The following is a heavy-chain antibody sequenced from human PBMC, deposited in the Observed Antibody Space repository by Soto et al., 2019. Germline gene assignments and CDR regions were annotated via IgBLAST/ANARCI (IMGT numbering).Heavy chain of an antibody. J-gene: IGHJ6*02. D-gene: IGHD6-13*01. Sequence: QVQLVQSGAEVKKPGSSVKVSCKASGGTFSSYAISWVRQAPGQGLEWMGGIIPIFGTANYAQKFQGRVTITADEYTHTDXMELSSLRSEDTAVYYCARAPQQQLALDYYYGMDVWGQGTTVTVSS. CDR3: ARAPQQQLALDYYYGMDV. CDR1: GGTFSSYA. V-gene: IGHV1-69*12. CDR2: IIPIFGTA.